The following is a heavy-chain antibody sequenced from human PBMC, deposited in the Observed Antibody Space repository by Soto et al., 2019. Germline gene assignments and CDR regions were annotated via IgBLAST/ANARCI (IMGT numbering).Heavy chain of an antibody. J-gene: IGHJ5*02. V-gene: IGHV4-4*02. Sequence: QVQLQESGPGLVEPSGTLSLTCGVSGGSMRNDDWWSWVRQTPGKGLEWIGEISHYGNTNYNPSLKSGVTMSIDTSKNQCSLKVRSLTAADTAMYYCARNGDCTSGICYVGWFDPWGQGTLVSVSS. CDR2: ISHYGNT. CDR1: GGSMRNDDW. CDR3: ARNGDCTSGICYVGWFDP. D-gene: IGHD2-2*01.